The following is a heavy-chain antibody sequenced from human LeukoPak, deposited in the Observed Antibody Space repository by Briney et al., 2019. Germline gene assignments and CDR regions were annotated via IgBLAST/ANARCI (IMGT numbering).Heavy chain of an antibody. Sequence: SETLSLTCTVSGGSISSNYWSWIRQPPGKGLEWIGYVYYSGGTNYNPSLKSRVTISVDTSKNQFSLKLSSVTAADTAVYYCARGLGMATIRVYFDYWGQGTLVTVSS. V-gene: IGHV4-59*12. CDR3: ARGLGMATIRVYFDY. J-gene: IGHJ4*02. CDR2: VYYSGGT. D-gene: IGHD5-24*01. CDR1: GGSISSNY.